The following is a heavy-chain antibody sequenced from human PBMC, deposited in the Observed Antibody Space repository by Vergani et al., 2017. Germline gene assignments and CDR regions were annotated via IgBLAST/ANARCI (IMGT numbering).Heavy chain of an antibody. J-gene: IGHJ4*02. V-gene: IGHV3-53*01. D-gene: IGHD4-17*01. CDR3: ALVMTTVARGYRVFDY. CDR2: IYSGGST. CDR1: GFTVSSNY. Sequence: EVQLVESGGGLIQPGGSLRLSCAASGFTVSSNYMSWVRQAPGKGLEWVSVIYSGGSTYYADSVKGRFTISRDNSKNTLYLQMNSLRAEDTAVYYCALVMTTVARGYRVFDYWGQGTLVTVSS.